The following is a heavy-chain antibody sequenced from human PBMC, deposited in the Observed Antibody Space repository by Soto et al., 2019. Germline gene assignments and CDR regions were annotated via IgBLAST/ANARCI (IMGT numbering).Heavy chain of an antibody. CDR3: ARQYYDFWSGYLDYYYGMDV. D-gene: IGHD3-3*01. CDR1: GGSISSSSYY. V-gene: IGHV4-39*01. Sequence: SETLSLTCTVSGGSISSSSYYWGWIRQPPGKGLEWIGSIYYSGSTYYNPSLKSRVTISVDTSKNQFSLKLSSVTAADTAVYYCARQYYDFWSGYLDYYYGMDVWGQGTTVT. J-gene: IGHJ6*02. CDR2: IYYSGST.